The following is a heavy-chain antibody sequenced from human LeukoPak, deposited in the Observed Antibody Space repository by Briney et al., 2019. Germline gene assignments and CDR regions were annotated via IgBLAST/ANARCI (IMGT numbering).Heavy chain of an antibody. V-gene: IGHV3-7*01. Sequence: GGSLRLSCAASGFTFNIYWMSWVRQTPGKELEWVANIKQDGSEKYYVDSVKGRFTISRDNARNSLYLQMNSLRTEDTSVYYCAPHCSSASCPDYWGQGTLVTVSS. CDR2: IKQDGSEK. D-gene: IGHD2-2*01. CDR3: APHCSSASCPDY. J-gene: IGHJ4*02. CDR1: GFTFNIYW.